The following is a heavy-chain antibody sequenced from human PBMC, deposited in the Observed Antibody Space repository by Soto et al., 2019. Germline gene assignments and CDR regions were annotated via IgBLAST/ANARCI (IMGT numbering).Heavy chain of an antibody. D-gene: IGHD1-1*01. CDR3: AKDLMVATTTDY. V-gene: IGHV3-23*01. J-gene: IGHJ4*02. CDR1: GFTFSSYA. Sequence: GGSLRLSCAASGFTFSSYAMSWVRQAPGKGLEWVSGISGGGVGTYYADSVKGRFTISRDNSKNTLYLQMNSLRAEDTAVYYCAKDLMVATTTDYWGQGTLVTVSS. CDR2: ISGGGVGT.